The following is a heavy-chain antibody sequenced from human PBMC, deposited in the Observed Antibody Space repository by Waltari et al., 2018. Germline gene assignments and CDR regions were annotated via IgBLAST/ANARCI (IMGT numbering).Heavy chain of an antibody. CDR1: GGTFSSYA. CDR2: IIPIFGTA. Sequence: QVQLVQSGAEVKKPGSSVKVSCKASGGTFSSYAISWVRQAPGQGLEWMGRIIPIFGTANYAQKCQGRVTITADKSTSTAYMELSSLRSEDTAVYYCARDKDTAMAPTYYFDYWGQGTLVTVSS. J-gene: IGHJ4*02. D-gene: IGHD5-18*01. CDR3: ARDKDTAMAPTYYFDY. V-gene: IGHV1-69*08.